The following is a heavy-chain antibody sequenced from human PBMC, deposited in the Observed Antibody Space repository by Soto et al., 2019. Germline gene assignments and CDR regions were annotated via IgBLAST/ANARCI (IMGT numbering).Heavy chain of an antibody. CDR1: GYSFTSYW. V-gene: IGHV5-51*01. D-gene: IGHD3-10*01. Sequence: PGESLKISCKGSGYSFTSYWIGWGRQMPGKGLEWMGVIYPGDSDARYSPSFQGQVTISADRSISTAYLQWSSLKASDTAMYYCARHGMVRGTKIWLDPWGKGTLVTVPS. J-gene: IGHJ5*02. CDR2: IYPGDSDA. CDR3: ARHGMVRGTKIWLDP.